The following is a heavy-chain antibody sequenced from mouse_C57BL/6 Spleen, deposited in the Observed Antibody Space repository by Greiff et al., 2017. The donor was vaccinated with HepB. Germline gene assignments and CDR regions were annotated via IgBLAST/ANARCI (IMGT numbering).Heavy chain of an antibody. CDR1: GFTFSDYG. J-gene: IGHJ4*01. D-gene: IGHD2-4*01. CDR2: ISSGSSTI. CDR3: AKFYDYDEDYAMDY. Sequence: DVKLQESGGGLVKPGGSLKLSCAASGFTFSDYGMHWVRQAPEKGLEWVAYISSGSSTIYYADTVKGRFTISRDNAKNTLFLQMTSLRSEDTAMYYCAKFYDYDEDYAMDYWGQGTSVTVSS. V-gene: IGHV5-17*01.